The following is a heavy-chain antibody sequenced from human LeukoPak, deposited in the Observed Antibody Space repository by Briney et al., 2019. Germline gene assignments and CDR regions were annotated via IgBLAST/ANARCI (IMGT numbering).Heavy chain of an antibody. D-gene: IGHD3-16*01. CDR1: GFTFSSYA. V-gene: IGHV3-23*01. Sequence: GGSLRRSCAASGFTFSSYAMSWVRQAPGKGLEWVSGISADGSGTYYADSLKGRFTISRDNSKYTVYLQMNSLRAEDTAVYYCAKWGNWFDPWGQGTLVTVSS. CDR3: AKWGNWFDP. J-gene: IGHJ5*02. CDR2: ISADGSGT.